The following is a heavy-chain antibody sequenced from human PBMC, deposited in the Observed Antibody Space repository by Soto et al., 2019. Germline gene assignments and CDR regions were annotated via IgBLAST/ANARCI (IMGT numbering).Heavy chain of an antibody. J-gene: IGHJ6*02. D-gene: IGHD6-13*01. CDR1: GFTVSSNY. CDR2: IYSGGST. Sequence: VGSLRLSCAASGFTVSSNYMSWVRQAPGKGLEWVSVIYSGGSTYYADSVKGRFTISRDNSKNTLYLQMNSLRAEDTAVYYCARDGDSSWSINYYGMDVWGQGTTVTVSS. V-gene: IGHV3-53*01. CDR3: ARDGDSSWSINYYGMDV.